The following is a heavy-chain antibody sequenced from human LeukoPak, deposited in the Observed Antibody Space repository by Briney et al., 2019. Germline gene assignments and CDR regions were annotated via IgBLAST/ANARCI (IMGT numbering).Heavy chain of an antibody. V-gene: IGHV3-7*01. CDR2: INQDGSDK. J-gene: IGHJ6*03. CDR1: GFTFSTYW. CDR3: ARDRGRYYMDV. D-gene: IGHD6-25*01. Sequence: GGSLRLSCAVSGFTFSTYWMSWVRQAPGEGLEWVANINQDGSDKYYVDSLKGRFSISRDNAKNSLYLQMTSLRAEDTAVYYCARDRGRYYMDVWGKGTTVTISS.